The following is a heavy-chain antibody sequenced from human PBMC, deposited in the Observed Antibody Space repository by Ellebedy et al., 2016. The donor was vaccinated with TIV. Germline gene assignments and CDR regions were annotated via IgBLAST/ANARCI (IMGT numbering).Heavy chain of an antibody. D-gene: IGHD3-10*01. CDR2: IYYSGNS. CDR3: ARDSGSYYRFDE. Sequence: ESLKISXSVSGDSVSTYYWSWIRQAPGKGLEWIGYIYYSGNSNYNPSLKSRATISIDTSKNQFSLKLTSVTAADTAVYYCARDSGSYYRFDEWGQGTLVTVSS. J-gene: IGHJ4*02. V-gene: IGHV4-59*02. CDR1: GDSVSTYY.